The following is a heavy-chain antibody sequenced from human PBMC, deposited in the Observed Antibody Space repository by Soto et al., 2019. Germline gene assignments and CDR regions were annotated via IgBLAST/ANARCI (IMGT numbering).Heavy chain of an antibody. D-gene: IGHD6-19*01. CDR1: GLTFGSYS. Sequence: GGSLRLSCAASGLTFGSYSMNWVPQAPGQXLEWVSSISSSSSYIYYADSVKGRFTIPRDNAKNSLYLQMNSLRAEDTAVYYCARVGVAGTGRLYYYGMDVWGQGATVNVAS. CDR3: ARVGVAGTGRLYYYGMDV. V-gene: IGHV3-21*01. J-gene: IGHJ6*02. CDR2: ISSSSSYI.